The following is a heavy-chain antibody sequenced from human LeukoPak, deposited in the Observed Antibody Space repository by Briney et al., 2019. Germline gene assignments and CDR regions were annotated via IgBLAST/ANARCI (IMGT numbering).Heavy chain of an antibody. D-gene: IGHD5-18*01. J-gene: IGHJ4*02. CDR3: ARVDTAMVLPDY. CDR2: IYYSGST. Sequence: SETLSLTCTVSGVSISSYYWSWIRQPPGKGLEWIGYIYYSGSTNYNPSLKSRVTISVDTSKNQFSLKLSSVTAADTAVYYCARVDTAMVLPDYWGQGTLVTVSS. CDR1: GVSISSYY. V-gene: IGHV4-59*01.